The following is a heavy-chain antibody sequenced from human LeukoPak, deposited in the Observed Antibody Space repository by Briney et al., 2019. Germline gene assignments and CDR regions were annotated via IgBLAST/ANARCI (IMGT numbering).Heavy chain of an antibody. V-gene: IGHV1-2*06. D-gene: IGHD3-22*01. CDR3: ARDWEYYYDSSGYYGFDY. Sequence: GPSVKLSCKASGYTFTGYYMHWVRQAPGQGLEWMGRINPNSGGTNYAQKFQVRVTMTRDTSISTAYMELSRLRSDDTAVYYCARDWEYYYDSSGYYGFDYWGQGTLVTVSS. CDR1: GYTFTGYY. CDR2: INPNSGGT. J-gene: IGHJ4*02.